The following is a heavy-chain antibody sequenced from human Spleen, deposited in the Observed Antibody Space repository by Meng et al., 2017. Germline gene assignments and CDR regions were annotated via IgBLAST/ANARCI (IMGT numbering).Heavy chain of an antibody. V-gene: IGHV3-30*01. Sequence: GGSLRLSCAASGFSLSTYPMHWVRQAPGKGLEWVAGISKDGSDKFYGDPLRGRFTISRDTSKNTLHLQMNSLIDEDTALYYCARGRKYHFHGSGIDAFDIWGQGTMVTVSS. CDR3: ARGRKYHFHGSGIDAFDI. J-gene: IGHJ3*02. CDR1: GFSLSTYP. D-gene: IGHD3-10*01. CDR2: ISKDGSDK.